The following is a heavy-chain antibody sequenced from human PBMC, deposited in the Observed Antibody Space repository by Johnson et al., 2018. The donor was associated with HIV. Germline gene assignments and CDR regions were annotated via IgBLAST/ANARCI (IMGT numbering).Heavy chain of an antibody. D-gene: IGHD3-3*01. Sequence: VQLVESGGGVVQPGRSLRLSCAASGFTFSSYAMHWVRQAPGKGLEWVAVISYDGSNKYYADSVKGRFTISRDNSKNTLYLQMNSLRAEDTAVYYCAKDVGNYWPDAFDSWGQGTKVTVS. CDR2: ISYDGSNK. J-gene: IGHJ3*02. V-gene: IGHV3-30-3*01. CDR3: AKDVGNYWPDAFDS. CDR1: GFTFSSYA.